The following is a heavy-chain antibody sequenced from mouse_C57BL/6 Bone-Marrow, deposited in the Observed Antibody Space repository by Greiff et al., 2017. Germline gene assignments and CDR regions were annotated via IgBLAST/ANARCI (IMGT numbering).Heavy chain of an antibody. D-gene: IGHD1-1*01. CDR2: ISNGGGST. J-gene: IGHJ3*01. CDR1: GFTFSDYY. V-gene: IGHV5-12*01. Sequence: EVKLVASGGGLVQPGGSLKLSCAASGFTFSDYYMYWVRQTPEKRLEWVAYISNGGGSTYYLDTVKGRFTISRDNAKNTLYLQMSRLKTEDTAMYYCARRDGSSYDYWGQGTLVTGSA. CDR3: ARRDGSSYDY.